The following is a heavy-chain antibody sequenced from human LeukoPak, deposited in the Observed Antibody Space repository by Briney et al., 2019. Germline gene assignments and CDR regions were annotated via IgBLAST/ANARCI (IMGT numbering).Heavy chain of an antibody. D-gene: IGHD6-13*01. CDR3: ARIAAAGTLDY. J-gene: IGHJ4*02. V-gene: IGHV3-48*01. Sequence: GGSLRLSCAASGFTFSSYSMNWVRQAPGKGLEGVSYISSSSSTIYYADSVKGRFTISRDNAKNSLYLQMNSLRAEDTAVYYCARIAAAGTLDYWGQGTLVTVSS. CDR2: ISSSSSTI. CDR1: GFTFSSYS.